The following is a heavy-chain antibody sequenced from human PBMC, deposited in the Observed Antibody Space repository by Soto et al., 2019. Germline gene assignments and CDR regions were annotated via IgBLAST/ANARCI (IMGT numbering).Heavy chain of an antibody. CDR3: ARDTVTSLTPYQGFYYYGMDV. Sequence: ASVKVSCKASGYTFTSYDINWVRQATGQGLEWMGWMNPNSGNTGYAQKFQGRVTMTRNTSMSTAYMELSSLRPDDTAIYYCARDTVTSLTPYQGFYYYGMDVWGQGTTVTVSS. D-gene: IGHD2-2*01. V-gene: IGHV1-8*01. J-gene: IGHJ6*02. CDR1: GYTFTSYD. CDR2: MNPNSGNT.